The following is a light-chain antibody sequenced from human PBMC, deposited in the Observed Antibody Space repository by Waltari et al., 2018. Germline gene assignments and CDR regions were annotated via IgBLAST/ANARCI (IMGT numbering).Light chain of an antibody. CDR1: QSVGRT. J-gene: IGKJ1*01. V-gene: IGKV3-20*01. CDR3: QHYVRLPVT. CDR2: AAS. Sequence: EIVLTQSPGPLSLSPGETATLPCRASQSVGRTLAWYQQKPGQAPRLLIYAASPRATGIPDRFSGSGSGTDFRLTISRVEPEDFAVYYCQHYVRLPVTFGQGTTVELK.